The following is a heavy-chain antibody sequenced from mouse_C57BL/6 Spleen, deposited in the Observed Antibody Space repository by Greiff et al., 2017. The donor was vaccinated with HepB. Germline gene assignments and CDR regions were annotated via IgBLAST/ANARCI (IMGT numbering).Heavy chain of an antibody. CDR1: GYTFTDYY. V-gene: IGHV1-19*01. J-gene: IGHJ4*01. D-gene: IGHD1-1*01. CDR2: INPYNGGT. CDR3: ARRDGSSYGDAMDY. Sequence: VQLQQSGPVLVKPGASVKMSCKASGYTFTDYYMNWVKQSHGKSLEWIGVINPYNGGTSYNQKFKGKATLTVDKSSSTAYMELNSLTSEDSAVYYCARRDGSSYGDAMDYWGQGTSVTVSS.